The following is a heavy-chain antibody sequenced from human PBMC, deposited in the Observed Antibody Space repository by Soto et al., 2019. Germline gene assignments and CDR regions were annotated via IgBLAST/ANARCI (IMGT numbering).Heavy chain of an antibody. CDR1: GYTFTSYG. V-gene: IGHV1-18*01. CDR3: GRAIGWGYYDFWSGYYSTWFAP. CDR2: ISAYNGNT. J-gene: IGHJ5*02. D-gene: IGHD3-3*01. Sequence: ASVKVSCKASGYTFTSYGISWVRQAPGQGLEWMGWISAYNGNTNYAQKLQGRVTMTTDTSTSTAYMELRSLRSDDTAVYYCGRAIGWGYYDFWSGYYSTWFAPWGQGTLVPVSS.